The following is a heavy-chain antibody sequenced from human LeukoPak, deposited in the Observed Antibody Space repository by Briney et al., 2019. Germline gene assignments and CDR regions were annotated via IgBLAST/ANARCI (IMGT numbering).Heavy chain of an antibody. D-gene: IGHD1-7*01. V-gene: IGHV4-38-2*02. J-gene: IGHJ3*02. CDR3: ARVGYNWNLWFDI. CDR2: IFHNGKS. Sequence: PSETLSLTCTVSGYSISSGYYWGWIRQPPGKGLEWIGSIFHNGKSYYNPSLKSRVIMSADTSKNQISLTVNSVTAADTARYYCARVGYNWNLWFDIWGQGTTVTVSS. CDR1: GYSISSGYY.